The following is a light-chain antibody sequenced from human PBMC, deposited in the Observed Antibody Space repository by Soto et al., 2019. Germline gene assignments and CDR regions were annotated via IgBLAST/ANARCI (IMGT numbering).Light chain of an antibody. J-gene: IGKJ1*01. CDR2: ATS. CDR3: KQYFGSSWT. V-gene: IGKV3-20*01. Sequence: EIGLTQSPGTLSSSPGERATLSCRASQSIDNRYLAWYQHKPGQAPRLLIYATSSRATGIPDRFGGSGSGTDFTLTINRLEPEDFAVYYCKQYFGSSWTFAQGTRVAIK. CDR1: QSIDNRY.